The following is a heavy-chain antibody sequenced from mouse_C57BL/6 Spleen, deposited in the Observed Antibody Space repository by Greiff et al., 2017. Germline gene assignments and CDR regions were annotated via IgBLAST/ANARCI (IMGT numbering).Heavy chain of an antibody. CDR3: ARSDYGRSSWFAY. D-gene: IGHD1-1*01. Sequence: QVQLQQPGAELVKPGASVKMSCKASGYTFTSYWITWVKQRPGQGLEWIGDIYPGSGSTNYNEKFKSKATLTVDTSSSTAYMQLSSLTSEDSAVYYCARSDYGRSSWFAYWGQGTLVTVSA. J-gene: IGHJ3*01. V-gene: IGHV1-55*01. CDR2: IYPGSGST. CDR1: GYTFTSYW.